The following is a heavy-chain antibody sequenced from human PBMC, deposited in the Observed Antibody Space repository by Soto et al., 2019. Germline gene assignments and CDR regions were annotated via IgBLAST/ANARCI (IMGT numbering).Heavy chain of an antibody. CDR2: ISGSGGST. CDR3: AKSRTYYYDSSGSDWFDP. Sequence: QSGGSLRLSCAASGFTFSSYAMSWVRQAPGKGLEWVSAISGSGGSTYYADSVKGRFTISRDNSKNTLYLQMNSLRAEDTAVYYCAKSRTYYYDSSGSDWFDPWGQGTLVTVSS. CDR1: GFTFSSYA. D-gene: IGHD3-22*01. J-gene: IGHJ5*02. V-gene: IGHV3-23*01.